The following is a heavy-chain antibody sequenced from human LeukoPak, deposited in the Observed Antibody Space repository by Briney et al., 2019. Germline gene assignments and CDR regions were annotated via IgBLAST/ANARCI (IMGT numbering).Heavy chain of an antibody. Sequence: GGSLRLSYAASGFTFSSYAMSWVRQAPGKGLEWVSALSGGGGSTYYADSVKGRFTISRDNSKKTLYLQMNSLRAEDTAVYFCAKDQLYGDYVNYFDYWGQGTLVTVSS. CDR1: GFTFSSYA. CDR2: LSGGGGST. V-gene: IGHV3-23*01. J-gene: IGHJ4*02. CDR3: AKDQLYGDYVNYFDY. D-gene: IGHD4-17*01.